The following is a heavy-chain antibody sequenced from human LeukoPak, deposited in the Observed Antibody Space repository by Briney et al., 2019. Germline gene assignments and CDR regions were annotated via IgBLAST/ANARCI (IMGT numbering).Heavy chain of an antibody. D-gene: IGHD1-26*01. CDR3: ARGYYPPEY. CDR2: IKQDGTEK. Sequence: GGSLRLSCAASGFTFSTYWMNWVRQAPGKGLEWLANIKQDGTEKYYVDSVKGRFTISRDNANNSLYLQMNSLRAEDTAVYYCARGYYPPEYWGPGTLVTVSS. J-gene: IGHJ4*02. CDR1: GFTFSTYW. V-gene: IGHV3-7*05.